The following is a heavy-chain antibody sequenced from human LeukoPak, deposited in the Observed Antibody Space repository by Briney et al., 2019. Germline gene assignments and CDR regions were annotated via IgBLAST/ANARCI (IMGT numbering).Heavy chain of an antibody. Sequence: PSETLSLTCTVSGGSISSYYWSWIRQPPGKGLEWIGYIYYSGSTNYNPSLKSRVTISVDTSKNQFSLKLSSVTAADTAVYYCARDGGPSFYYYYMDVWGKGTTVTVSS. D-gene: IGHD3-16*01. V-gene: IGHV4-59*01. CDR3: ARDGGPSFYYYYMDV. J-gene: IGHJ6*03. CDR2: IYYSGST. CDR1: GGSISSYY.